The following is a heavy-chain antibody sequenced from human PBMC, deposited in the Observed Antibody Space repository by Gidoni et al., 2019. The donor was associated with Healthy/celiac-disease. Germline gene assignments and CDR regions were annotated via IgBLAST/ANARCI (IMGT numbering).Heavy chain of an antibody. J-gene: IGHJ4*02. V-gene: IGHV4-34*01. CDR1: GGSFSGYY. CDR3: ARALIRNPQYYYGSGSYKDFDY. Sequence: QVQLQQWGAGLLKPSETLSLTCAVYGGSFSGYYWSWIRQPPGKGLEWIGEINHSGSTNYNPSLKSRVTISVDTSKNQFSLKLSSVTAADTAVYYRARALIRNPQYYYGSGSYKDFDYWGQGTLVTVSS. D-gene: IGHD3-10*01. CDR2: INHSGST.